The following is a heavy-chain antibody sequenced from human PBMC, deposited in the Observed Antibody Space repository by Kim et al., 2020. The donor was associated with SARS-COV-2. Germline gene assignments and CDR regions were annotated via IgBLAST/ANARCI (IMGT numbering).Heavy chain of an antibody. CDR3: ARELDAFDI. J-gene: IGHJ3*02. CDR2: GST. Sequence: GSTYYANSVKGRFTISRDNSKNTLYLQMGSLRAEDMAVYYCARELDAFDIWGQGTMVTVSS. V-gene: IGHV3-64*01.